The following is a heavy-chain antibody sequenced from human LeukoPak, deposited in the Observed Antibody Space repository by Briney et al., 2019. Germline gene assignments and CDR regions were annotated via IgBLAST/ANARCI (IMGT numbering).Heavy chain of an antibody. V-gene: IGHV1-3*01. Sequence: GASVKVSCKPSGYTFISHPMHWVRQAPGQGLEWMGWINAGNGKTEYSQKFQGRVTITRDTSASTVYMELNSLRSEDTAMYYCARDRYYGSDGRFNYFDYWGQGTPLTVSS. CDR2: INAGNGKT. D-gene: IGHD3-10*01. J-gene: IGHJ4*02. CDR3: ARDRYYGSDGRFNYFDY. CDR1: GYTFISHP.